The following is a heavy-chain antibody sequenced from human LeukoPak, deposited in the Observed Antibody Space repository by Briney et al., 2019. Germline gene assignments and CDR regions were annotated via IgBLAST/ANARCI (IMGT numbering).Heavy chain of an antibody. J-gene: IGHJ6*03. CDR1: GFTVSSNY. D-gene: IGHD1-26*01. V-gene: IGHV3-66*02. Sequence: GGSLRLSCTASGFTVSSNYMTWVRQAPGKGLEWVSVIYSGGSTYYADSVKGRFTISRDNSKNTLFLQMNSLRVEDTAVYYCAKHPGDFTGIVNYYYMDVWGKGTTVTVSS. CDR3: AKHPGDFTGIVNYYYMDV. CDR2: IYSGGST.